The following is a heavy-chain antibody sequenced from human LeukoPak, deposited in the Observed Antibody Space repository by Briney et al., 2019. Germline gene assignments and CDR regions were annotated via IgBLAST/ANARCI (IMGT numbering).Heavy chain of an antibody. CDR3: ARGFSGVVASD. Sequence: SETLSLTCAVYGGSFSGYHWNWIPQPPGKGLEGIGEINHGGITNYNPSLKSRVTISVDTSKNQFSLKLSSVTAADTAVYYGARGFSGVVASDWGQGKLVTVSS. CDR1: GGSFSGYH. J-gene: IGHJ4*02. D-gene: IGHD2-15*01. V-gene: IGHV4-34*01. CDR2: INHGGIT.